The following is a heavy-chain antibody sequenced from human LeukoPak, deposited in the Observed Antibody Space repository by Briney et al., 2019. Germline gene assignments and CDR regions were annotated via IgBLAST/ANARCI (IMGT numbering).Heavy chain of an antibody. Sequence: KPSETLSLLCGVCGGSVTSPNGWTWVRPRPGKGLEWIGEVHLDGRTNYNPSLKSRLIMSVDLPENHISLKLTSVTAADTAVYYCAREGGFYRPLDYSGQGTLVTVSS. D-gene: IGHD3-3*01. CDR3: AREGGFYRPLDY. CDR2: VHLDGRT. V-gene: IGHV4-4*02. J-gene: IGHJ4*02. CDR1: GGSVTSPNG.